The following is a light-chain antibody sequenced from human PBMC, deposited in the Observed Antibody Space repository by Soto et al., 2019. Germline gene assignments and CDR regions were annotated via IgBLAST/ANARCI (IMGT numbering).Light chain of an antibody. CDR1: QSVSSSY. CDR2: GAS. J-gene: IGKJ2*01. V-gene: IGKV3-20*01. Sequence: EIVLTQSPGTLSLSPGERATLSCRASQSVSSSYLAWYQQKPGQAPRLLIYGASRRATGIPDRFSGSGSGTDFTLTISRLESEDFAVYYCQQYGSSPLYTFGQGTKLEIK. CDR3: QQYGSSPLYT.